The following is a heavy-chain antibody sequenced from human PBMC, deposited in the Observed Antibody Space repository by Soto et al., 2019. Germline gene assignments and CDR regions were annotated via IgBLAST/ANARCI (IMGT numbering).Heavy chain of an antibody. D-gene: IGHD1-20*01. CDR1: GGSISSGGYY. V-gene: IGHV4-61*08. CDR3: ARLPITGTTHFDY. Sequence: SETLSLTCTVSGGSISSGGYYWSWIRQHPGKGLEWIGYIYYSGSTNYNPSLKSRVTISVDTSKNQFSLKLSSVTAADTAVYYCARLPITGTTHFDYWGQGTLVTVSS. CDR2: IYYSGST. J-gene: IGHJ4*02.